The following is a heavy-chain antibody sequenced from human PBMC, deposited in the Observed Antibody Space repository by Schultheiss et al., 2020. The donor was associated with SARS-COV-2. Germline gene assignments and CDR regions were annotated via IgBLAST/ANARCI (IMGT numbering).Heavy chain of an antibody. J-gene: IGHJ4*02. D-gene: IGHD3-10*02. CDR1: GFTFSSYA. V-gene: IGHV3-7*01. Sequence: AGSLRLSCAASGFTFSSYAMGWVRQAPGKGLEWVANIKQDGSEKYYVDSVKGRFTISRDNAKNSLYLQMNSLRAEDTAVYYCARDVRWDKNFDYWGQGTLVTVSS. CDR2: IKQDGSEK. CDR3: ARDVRWDKNFDY.